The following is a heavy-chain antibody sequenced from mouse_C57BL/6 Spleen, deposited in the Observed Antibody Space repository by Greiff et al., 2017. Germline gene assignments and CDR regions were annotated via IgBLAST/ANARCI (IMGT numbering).Heavy chain of an antibody. CDR2: IDPSDSET. CDR1: GYTFTSYW. CDR3: ARDSKRAMDY. D-gene: IGHD2-5*01. Sequence: VQLQQPGAELVRPGSSVKLPCKASGYTFTSYWMHWVKQRPIQGLEWIGNIDPSDSETHYNQKFKDKATLTVDKSSSTAYMQLSSLTSEDSAVYYCARDSKRAMDYWGQGTSVTVSS. V-gene: IGHV1-52*01. J-gene: IGHJ4*01.